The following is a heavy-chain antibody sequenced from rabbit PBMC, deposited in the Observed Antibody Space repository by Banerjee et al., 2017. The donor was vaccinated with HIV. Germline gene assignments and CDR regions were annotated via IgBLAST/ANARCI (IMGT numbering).Heavy chain of an antibody. Sequence: QEQLEESGGGLVKPEGSLTLTCKASGFDLSSYYYMCWVRQAPGKGLEWIGCIATGSGSTYYASWVNGRFTISRSSSLTTVDLKMTSLTAADTATYFCTRDLYSSSGYPYYFSLWGQGTLVTVS. D-gene: IGHD1-1*01. J-gene: IGHJ4*01. CDR2: IATGSGST. CDR3: TRDLYSSSGYPYYFSL. CDR1: GFDLSSYYY. V-gene: IGHV1S43*01.